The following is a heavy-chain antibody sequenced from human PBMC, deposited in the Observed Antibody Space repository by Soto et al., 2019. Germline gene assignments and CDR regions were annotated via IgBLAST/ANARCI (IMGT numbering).Heavy chain of an antibody. D-gene: IGHD2-15*01. Sequence: GASVKVSCKASGYTFTSYARHWVRQAPGQRLEWMGWINAGNGNTKYPQKFQGRVTITRDTSASTAYMELSSLRSEDTAVYYCARDLGGWPDYWGQGTLVTVSS. V-gene: IGHV1-3*01. CDR1: GYTFTSYA. CDR3: ARDLGGWPDY. J-gene: IGHJ4*02. CDR2: INAGNGNT.